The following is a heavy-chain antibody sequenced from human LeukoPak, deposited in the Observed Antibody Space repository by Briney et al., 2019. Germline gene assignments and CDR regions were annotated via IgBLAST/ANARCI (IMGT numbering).Heavy chain of an antibody. D-gene: IGHD4-17*01. CDR1: GYTFTVYY. CDR3: ARDYGDYP. J-gene: IGHJ5*02. Sequence: ASVKVSCKASGYTFTVYYMHWVRQAPGQGFEWMGWIIPKSGGTSYAQKFQGRVTMTRDTSISTAYMELSGLTSDDTAVYYCARDYGDYPWGQGTLVTVSS. V-gene: IGHV1-2*02. CDR2: IIPKSGGT.